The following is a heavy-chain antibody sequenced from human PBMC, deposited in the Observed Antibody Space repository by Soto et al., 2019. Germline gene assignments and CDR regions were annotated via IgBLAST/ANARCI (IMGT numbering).Heavy chain of an antibody. CDR2: IYYSGST. J-gene: IGHJ6*02. CDR3: ARTQPGGMDV. CDR1: GGSISSSSYY. Sequence: SETLSLTCTVSGGSISSSSYYWGWIRQPPGKGLEWIGSIYYSGSTYYNPSLKSRVTISVDTSKNQFSLKLSSVTAADTAVYYCARTQPGGMDVWGQGTTVTVSS. V-gene: IGHV4-39*01.